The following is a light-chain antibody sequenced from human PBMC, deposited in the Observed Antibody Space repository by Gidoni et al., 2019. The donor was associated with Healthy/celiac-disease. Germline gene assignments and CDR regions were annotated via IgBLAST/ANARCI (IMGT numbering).Light chain of an antibody. Sequence: DIQMTQSPSTLSASVGDRVTSTCRASQSISSWLAWYQQKPGKAPKLLIYTASTLESGVPSRFRGSGSGTEFTLTISRLQPDYFATYYCQPYNSYPLTFXGXTKVEIK. CDR1: QSISSW. CDR3: QPYNSYPLT. V-gene: IGKV1-5*03. J-gene: IGKJ4*01. CDR2: TAS.